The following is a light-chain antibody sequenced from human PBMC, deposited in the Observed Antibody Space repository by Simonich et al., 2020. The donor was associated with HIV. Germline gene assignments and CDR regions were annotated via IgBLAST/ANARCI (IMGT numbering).Light chain of an antibody. CDR1: QSVSSN. V-gene: IGKV3-15*01. CDR3: QQYNNWPSPFT. CDR2: GAS. J-gene: IGKJ3*01. Sequence: EIVMTQSPATLSVSPGERATLSGRASQSVSSNLAWYQQKPGQSPRLIIYGASTRAAGIPARFSGSGSGTEFSLTISSLKSEDFAVYYCQQYNNWPSPFTFGPGTKVDIK.